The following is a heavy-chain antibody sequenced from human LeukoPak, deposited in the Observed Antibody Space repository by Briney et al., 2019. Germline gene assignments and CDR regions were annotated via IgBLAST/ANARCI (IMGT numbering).Heavy chain of an antibody. CDR2: ISGTSSLI. J-gene: IGHJ6*02. CDR1: GFTFSTYS. D-gene: IGHD3-10*01. CDR3: ARVGPLWFGELFTPLPYYYYYGMDV. V-gene: IGHV3-48*02. Sequence: GGSLRLSCAASGFTFSTYSMNWVRQAPGKGLEWVSYISGTSSLIYYADSVKGRFTISRDNAKNSLYLQMNSLRDEDTAVYYCARVGPLWFGELFTPLPYYYYYGMDVWGQGTTVTVSS.